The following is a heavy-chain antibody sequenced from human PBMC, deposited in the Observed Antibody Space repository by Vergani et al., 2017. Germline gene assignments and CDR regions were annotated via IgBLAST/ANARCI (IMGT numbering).Heavy chain of an antibody. CDR2: MFHSGST. D-gene: IGHD1-26*01. V-gene: IGHV4-38-2*01. CDR3: ARSESGSYPRN. Sequence: QVQLQESGPGLVKPSETLSLTCDVSGFSISRGYYWGWVRQPPGKGLEWIATMFHSGSTYYNPSLKSRVTISVDTSKNQFSLKLSSVTAADTAVYYCARSESGSYPRNWGQGTLVTVSS. J-gene: IGHJ4*02. CDR1: GFSISRGYY.